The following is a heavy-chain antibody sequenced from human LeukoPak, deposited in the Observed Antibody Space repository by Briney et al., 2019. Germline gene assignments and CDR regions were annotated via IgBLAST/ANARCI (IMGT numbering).Heavy chain of an antibody. Sequence: GGSLRLSCAAPGFTFSSYEMNWVRQAPGKGLEWVSHISSSGSNIYYADSVKGRFTISRDNAKNSLYLEMNSLRAEDTAVYYCARYSFDSGSNYYYMDVWGKGTTVIISS. CDR3: ARYSFDSGSNYYYMDV. CDR1: GFTFSSYE. D-gene: IGHD1-26*01. V-gene: IGHV3-48*03. CDR2: ISSSGSNI. J-gene: IGHJ6*03.